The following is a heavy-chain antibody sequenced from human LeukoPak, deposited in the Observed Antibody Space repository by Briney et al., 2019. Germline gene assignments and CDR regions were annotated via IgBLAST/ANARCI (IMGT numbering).Heavy chain of an antibody. CDR2: INPNSGGT. Sequence: ASVKVSCKASGYTFTGCYMHWVRQAPGQGLGWMGRINPNSGGTNYAQKFQGRVTMTRDTSISTAYMELSRLRPDDTAVYYCAQILMYYYDSSGYPPGDYWGQGTLVTVSS. CDR3: AQILMYYYDSSGYPPGDY. J-gene: IGHJ4*02. V-gene: IGHV1-2*06. D-gene: IGHD3-22*01. CDR1: GYTFTGCY.